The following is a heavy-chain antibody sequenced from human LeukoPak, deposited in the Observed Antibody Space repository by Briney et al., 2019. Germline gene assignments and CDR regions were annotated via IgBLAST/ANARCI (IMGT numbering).Heavy chain of an antibody. Sequence: GSLRLSCEASGFTFSRSAMTWVRQAPGKGLMWVSGIADNGATYYADSVKGRFIISRDNSKNMVFLQMDSLRAEDTALYYCAKVGVELHYYYYMDVWGRGTTVSVSS. CDR1: GFTFSRSA. CDR3: AKVGVELHYYYYMDV. D-gene: IGHD3-3*01. V-gene: IGHV3-23*01. CDR2: IADNGAT. J-gene: IGHJ6*03.